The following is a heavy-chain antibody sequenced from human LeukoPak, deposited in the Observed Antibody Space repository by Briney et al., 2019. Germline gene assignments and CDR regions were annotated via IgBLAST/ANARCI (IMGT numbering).Heavy chain of an antibody. V-gene: IGHV1-2*02. CDR2: INPNSGGT. J-gene: IGHJ5*02. Sequence: ASVKVSCKASGYTFTGYYMHWVRQAPGQGLEWMGWINPNSGGTNYAQKFQGRVTMTRDTSISTAYMELSRLRSDDTAVYYCVRDSSSRYLWFDPWGQGTLVTVSS. CDR3: VRDSSSRYLWFDP. D-gene: IGHD6-13*01. CDR1: GYTFTGYY.